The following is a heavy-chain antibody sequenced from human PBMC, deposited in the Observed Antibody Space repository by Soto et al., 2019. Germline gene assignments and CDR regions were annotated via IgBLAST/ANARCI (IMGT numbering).Heavy chain of an antibody. CDR1: GYIFSANY. V-gene: IGHV1-2*02. Sequence: ASVKVSCKASGYIFSANYIHWVRQAPGQGLEWLGWINPHSGATNYAQKFLGRVTMSADTSASTAYMDPVDTATYYCAHSEYSSSWCNFDYWGQGTLVTVSS. J-gene: IGHJ4*02. CDR3: SSSWCNFDY. CDR2: INPHSGAT. D-gene: IGHD6-13*01.